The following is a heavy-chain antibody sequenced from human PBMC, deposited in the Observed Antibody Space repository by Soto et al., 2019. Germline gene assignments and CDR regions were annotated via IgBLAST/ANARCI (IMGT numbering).Heavy chain of an antibody. V-gene: IGHV3-33*01. D-gene: IGHD4-17*01. CDR1: GFTFSSYG. CDR2: IWYDGSNK. Sequence: QVQLVESGGGVVQPGRSLRLSCAASGFTFSSYGMHWVRQAPGKGLEWVAVIWYDGSNKYYADSVKGRFTISRDNSKNTLYLQMNSLRAEDTAVYYCARDLAPPSLNDYGDDGVDYCGQGTLVTVSS. J-gene: IGHJ4*02. CDR3: ARDLAPPSLNDYGDDGVDY.